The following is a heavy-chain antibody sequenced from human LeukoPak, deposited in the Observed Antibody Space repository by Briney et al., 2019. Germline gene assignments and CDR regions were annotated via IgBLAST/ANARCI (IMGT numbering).Heavy chain of an antibody. V-gene: IGHV4-34*01. CDR2: INHSGST. J-gene: IGHJ4*02. D-gene: IGHD3-3*01. CDR1: GGSFSGYY. CDR3: ARSGSSGDLFNFDY. Sequence: PSETLSLTCAVYGGSFSGYYWSWIRQPPGKGLEWIGEINHSGSTNYNPSLKSRVTISVDTSKNQFSLKLSSVTAADTAVYYCARSGSSGDLFNFDYWGQGTLVTVSS.